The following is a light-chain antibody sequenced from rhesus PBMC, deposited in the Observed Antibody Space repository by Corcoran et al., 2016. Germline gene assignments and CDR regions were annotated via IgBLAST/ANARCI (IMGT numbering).Light chain of an antibody. CDR1: ENVNNL. CDR2: KAS. Sequence: DIQMTQSPSSLSASVGDSVTITCRASENVNNLLNWYQQKPGKAPTLLIYKASTLQSGVPSRFSGSGSGTDYTFTISSLQPEDVATFYCQHGYGTPWTFGQGTKVEIK. CDR3: QHGYGTPWT. J-gene: IGKJ1*01. V-gene: IGKV1-74*01.